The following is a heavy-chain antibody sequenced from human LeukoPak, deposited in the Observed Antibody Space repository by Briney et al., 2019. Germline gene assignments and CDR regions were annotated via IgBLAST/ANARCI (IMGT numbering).Heavy chain of an antibody. V-gene: IGHV3-30*18. CDR3: AKSDYGDYVDY. CDR2: ISYDGSNK. CDR1: GFTFSSYG. D-gene: IGHD4-17*01. Sequence: GRSLRLSCAASGFTFSSYGMHWVRQAPGKGLEWVAVISYDGSNKYYADSVKGRFTISRDNSKNTLYLQMNSLRAEDTAVYYCAKSDYGDYVDYWGQGTLVTVSS. J-gene: IGHJ4*02.